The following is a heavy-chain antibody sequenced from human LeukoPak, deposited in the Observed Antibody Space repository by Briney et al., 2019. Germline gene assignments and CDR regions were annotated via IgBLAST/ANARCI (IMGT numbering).Heavy chain of an antibody. D-gene: IGHD3-10*01. V-gene: IGHV3-23*01. CDR3: AKGWTFNGSGSYSPSPFDY. J-gene: IGHJ4*02. CDR1: GFTFSTYA. CDR2: ISGRGRGT. Sequence: GGSLRLSCAASGFTFSTYAMTWVRQGPGKGLEWVSLISGRGRGTYYADSVRGRFTISRDNSKNTLYLQMNSLGAEDTAVYYCAKGWTFNGSGSYSPSPFDYWGQGTLVTVSS.